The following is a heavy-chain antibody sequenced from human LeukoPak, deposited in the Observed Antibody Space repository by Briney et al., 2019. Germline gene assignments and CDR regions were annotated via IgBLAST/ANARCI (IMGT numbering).Heavy chain of an antibody. Sequence: SETLSLTCTVSGVSISSNNSYWGWIRQPPGKGLEWIGSIYYSGNTYYNASLKSQVSISIDTSKNQFSLRLTSVTAADTAVYYCARQTGSGLFILPGGQGTLVTVSS. D-gene: IGHD3/OR15-3a*01. CDR1: GVSISSNNSY. V-gene: IGHV4-39*01. CDR3: ARQTGSGLFILP. J-gene: IGHJ4*02. CDR2: IYYSGNT.